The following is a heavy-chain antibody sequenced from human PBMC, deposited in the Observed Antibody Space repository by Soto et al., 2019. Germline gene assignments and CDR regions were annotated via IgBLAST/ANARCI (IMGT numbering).Heavy chain of an antibody. CDR1: GFTFSGSA. D-gene: IGHD3-22*01. J-gene: IGHJ4*02. CDR2: IRSKANSYAT. V-gene: IGHV3-73*01. CDR3: TRHGKDYYDSSGYYY. Sequence: GSLRLSCAASGFTFSGSAMHWVRQAPGKGLEWVGRIRSKANSYATAYAASVKGRFTISRDDSKNTAYLQMNSLKTEDTAVYYCTRHGKDYYDSSGYYYWGQGTLVTVSS.